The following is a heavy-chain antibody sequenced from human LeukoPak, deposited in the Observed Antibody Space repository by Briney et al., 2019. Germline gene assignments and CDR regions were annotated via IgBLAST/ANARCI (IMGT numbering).Heavy chain of an antibody. CDR3: AREYSSGWYRHYYMDV. D-gene: IGHD6-19*01. V-gene: IGHV3-48*03. Sequence: GGSLRLSCAASGFTFSSYEMNWVRQAPGKGLEWVSYISSSGSTIYYADSVKGRFTISRDNAKNSLYLQMNSLRAEDTAVYYCAREYSSGWYRHYYMDVWGKGTTVTISS. CDR1: GFTFSSYE. J-gene: IGHJ6*03. CDR2: ISSSGSTI.